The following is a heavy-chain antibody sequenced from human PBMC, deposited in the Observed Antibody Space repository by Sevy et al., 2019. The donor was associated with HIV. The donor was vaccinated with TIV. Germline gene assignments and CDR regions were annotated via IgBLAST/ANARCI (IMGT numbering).Heavy chain of an antibody. J-gene: IGHJ2*01. CDR1: GFTFSSYA. Sequence: GGSLRLSCAASGFTFSSYAMSWVRQAPGKGLEWVSAISGSGGSTYYADSVKGRFTISRDNSKNTLYLQMNSLRAEDTAVYYSANAHYGDYMFRYFDLWGRGTLVTVSS. CDR2: ISGSGGST. V-gene: IGHV3-23*01. CDR3: ANAHYGDYMFRYFDL. D-gene: IGHD4-17*01.